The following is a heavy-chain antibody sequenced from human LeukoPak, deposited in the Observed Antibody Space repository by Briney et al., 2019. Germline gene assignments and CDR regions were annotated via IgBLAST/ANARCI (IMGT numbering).Heavy chain of an antibody. D-gene: IGHD6-13*01. J-gene: IGHJ4*02. CDR2: ISGSGGST. Sequence: GGSLRLSCAASGFIFSDYYMSWIRQAPGKGLEWVSAISGSGGSTYYADSVKGRFTISRDNSKNTLYLQMNSLRAEDTAVYYCAGDGAAAAGRYFDYWGQGSLVTVSS. CDR1: GFIFSDYY. V-gene: IGHV3-23*01. CDR3: AGDGAAAAGRYFDY.